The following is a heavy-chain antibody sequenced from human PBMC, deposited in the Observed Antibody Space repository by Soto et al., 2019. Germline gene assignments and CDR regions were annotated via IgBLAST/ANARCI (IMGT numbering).Heavy chain of an antibody. CDR2: INRDMNT. V-gene: IGHV3-74*01. J-gene: IGHJ4*02. Sequence: GGSLRLSCTVSGFTFNIYRMHWVCQAPGKGLMWVSLINRDMNTNYADSVKGRFTITRDNAKNMVYLQMNSLRVEDTAVYYCARDFEGLGYWGQGTLVTVSS. CDR1: GFTFNIYR. D-gene: IGHD3-9*01. CDR3: ARDFEGLGY.